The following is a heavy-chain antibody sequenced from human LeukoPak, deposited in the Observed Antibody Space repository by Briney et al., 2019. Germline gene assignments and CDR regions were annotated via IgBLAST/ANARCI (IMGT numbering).Heavy chain of an antibody. D-gene: IGHD3-10*02. J-gene: IGHJ6*04. Sequence: PGGSLRLSCAASGFTFSDSAIHWVRRASGRGLEWVSYISSSGSTIYYADSVKGRFTISRDNAKNSLYLQMNSLGAEDTAVYYCAELGITMIGGVWGKGTTVTISS. CDR3: AELGITMIGGV. CDR1: GFTFSDSA. CDR2: ISSSGSTI. V-gene: IGHV3-48*03.